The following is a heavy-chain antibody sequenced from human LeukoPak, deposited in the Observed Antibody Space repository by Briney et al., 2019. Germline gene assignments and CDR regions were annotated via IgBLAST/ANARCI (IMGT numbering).Heavy chain of an antibody. Sequence: PGGSLRLSCAASGFTFSSYWMSWVRQAPGKGLEWVSAISGSGGSTYYADSVKGRFTISRDNSKNTLYLQMNSLRAEDTAVYYCARRGYSYGYGNYWGQGTLVTVSS. J-gene: IGHJ4*02. CDR2: ISGSGGST. CDR3: ARRGYSYGYGNY. D-gene: IGHD5-18*01. V-gene: IGHV3-23*01. CDR1: GFTFSSYW.